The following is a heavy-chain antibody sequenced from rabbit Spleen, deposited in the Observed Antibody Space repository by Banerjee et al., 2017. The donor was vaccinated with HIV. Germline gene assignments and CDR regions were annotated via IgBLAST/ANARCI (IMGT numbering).Heavy chain of an antibody. CDR2: IAGDSSGFT. D-gene: IGHD7-1*01. V-gene: IGHV1S40*01. J-gene: IGHJ6*01. Sequence: QSLEESGGDLVKPEGSLTLTCTASGFSFSSNEYMCWVCQAPGKGLEWISCIAGDSSGFTYSATWAKGRFTCSKTSSTTVTLQMTSLTVADTATYFCARDTGTSFSSYGMDLWGPGTLVTVS. CDR1: GFSFSSNEY. CDR3: ARDTGTSFSSYGMDL.